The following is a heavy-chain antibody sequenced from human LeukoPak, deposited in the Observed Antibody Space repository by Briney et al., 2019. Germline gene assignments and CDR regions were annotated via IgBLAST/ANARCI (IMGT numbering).Heavy chain of an antibody. CDR3: AKYGGYSSSWTAYYYYYYMDV. D-gene: IGHD6-13*01. Sequence: GGSLRLSCAASGFTFSSYAMSWVRQAPGKGLEWVSAISGSGGSTYYADSVKGRFTISRDNSKNTLYLQMNSLRAEDTAVYYCAKYGGYSSSWTAYYYYYYMDVWGKGTTVTVSS. CDR2: ISGSGGST. CDR1: GFTFSSYA. J-gene: IGHJ6*03. V-gene: IGHV3-23*01.